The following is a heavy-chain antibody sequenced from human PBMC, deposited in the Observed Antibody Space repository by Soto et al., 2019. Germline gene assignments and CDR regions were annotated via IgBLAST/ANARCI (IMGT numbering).Heavy chain of an antibody. V-gene: IGHV1-69*01. CDR3: ARAPYSSSWYSGEYFQH. CDR2: IIPIFCTA. CDR1: GGTFSSYA. J-gene: IGHJ1*01. Sequence: ASVKVFCKASGGTFSSYAISWVRQAPGQVLEWMGGIIPIFCTANYAQKFQGRVTITADESTSTAYMELSSLRSEDTAVYYCARAPYSSSWYSGEYFQHWGQGTLVTVS. D-gene: IGHD6-13*01.